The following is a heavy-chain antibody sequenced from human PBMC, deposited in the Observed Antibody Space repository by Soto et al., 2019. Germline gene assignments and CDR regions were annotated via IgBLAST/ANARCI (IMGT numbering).Heavy chain of an antibody. V-gene: IGHV4-39*01. CDR1: GGSISSSSYY. CDR3: ARQGSATVTTTTGYVGDAFDI. D-gene: IGHD4-17*01. J-gene: IGHJ3*02. CDR2: IYYSGST. Sequence: SEMSLTCTVSGGSISSSSYYWGWIRQPPGKGLEWIGSIYYSGSTYYNPSLKSRVTISVDTSKNQFSLKLSSVTAADTAVYYCARQGSATVTTTTGYVGDAFDIWGQGTMVTVSS.